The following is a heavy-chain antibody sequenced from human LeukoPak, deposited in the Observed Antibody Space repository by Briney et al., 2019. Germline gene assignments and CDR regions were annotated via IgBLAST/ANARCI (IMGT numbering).Heavy chain of an antibody. CDR3: ARHWAAGDFDY. D-gene: IGHD6-13*01. CDR2: INYSEST. J-gene: IGHJ4*02. CDR1: SGSIRSSSYY. Sequence: SETLSLTCTVSSGSIRSSSYYWGWIRPPPGKGRECNGSINYSESTYYNPSLKSRVAIAVDTSKNQFSLKLSSVTATDTAVYYCARHWAAGDFDYWGQGTLVTVSS. V-gene: IGHV4-39*01.